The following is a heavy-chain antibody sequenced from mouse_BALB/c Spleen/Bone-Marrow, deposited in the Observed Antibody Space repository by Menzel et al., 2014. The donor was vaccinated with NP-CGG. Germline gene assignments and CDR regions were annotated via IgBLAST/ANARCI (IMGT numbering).Heavy chain of an antibody. V-gene: IGHV1-80*01. CDR3: ASRGDYSYAMDY. J-gene: IGHJ4*01. CDR2: IYPGDGDT. Sequence: QVQLKQSGAELVRPGSSVKISCKSSGYSFSNYWMNWMKQRPGQGLGWIGQIYPGDGDTNYNGKFKGKATLTADKSSSTAYMQLSSLTSEDSAVYFCASRGDYSYAMDYWGQGTSVTGSS. CDR1: GYSFSNYW. D-gene: IGHD1-1*01.